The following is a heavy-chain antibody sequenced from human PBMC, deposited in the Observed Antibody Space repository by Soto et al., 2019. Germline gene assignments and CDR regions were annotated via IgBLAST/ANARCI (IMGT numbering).Heavy chain of an antibody. D-gene: IGHD2-15*01. V-gene: IGHV1-69*01. J-gene: IGHJ6*02. CDR2: IIPIFGTA. CDR1: GGTFSSYA. CDR3: ARDQCSGGSCYSGPFSMDV. Sequence: QVQLVQSGAEVKKPGSSVKVSCKASGGTFSSYAISWVRQAPGQGLEWMGGIIPIFGTANYAQKFQGRVTITADESTSTAYMELRSLRSEDTAVYYCARDQCSGGSCYSGPFSMDVWGQGTKVTVYS.